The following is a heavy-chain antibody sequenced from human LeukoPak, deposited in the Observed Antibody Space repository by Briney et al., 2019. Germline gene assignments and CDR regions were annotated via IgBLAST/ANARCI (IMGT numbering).Heavy chain of an antibody. Sequence: GGSLRLSCAASGFTFNSYAMNWVRQAPGKGLEWVSTISGSGGSKHYADSVEGRFTISRDNSKNTVYLQMNSLRAEDTAIYYCAKLTSASGAYGVNVWGQGTTVTVSS. CDR3: AKLTSASGAYGVNV. D-gene: IGHD3-10*01. CDR1: GFTFNSYA. CDR2: ISGSGGSK. V-gene: IGHV3-23*01. J-gene: IGHJ6*02.